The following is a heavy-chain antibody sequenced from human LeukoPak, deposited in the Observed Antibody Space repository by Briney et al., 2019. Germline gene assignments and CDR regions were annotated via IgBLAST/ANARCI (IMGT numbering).Heavy chain of an antibody. J-gene: IGHJ3*02. V-gene: IGHV5-51*01. Sequence: GESLKISCKGSGYIFTSCWIGWVRQMPGKGLEWMGIIYPGDSDTKYSPSLQGQVTISADKSISTAYLQWSSLKASDTAMYYCARRSYGYAFDIWGQGTMVTVSS. CDR1: GYIFTSCW. CDR3: ARRSYGYAFDI. CDR2: IYPGDSDT. D-gene: IGHD5-18*01.